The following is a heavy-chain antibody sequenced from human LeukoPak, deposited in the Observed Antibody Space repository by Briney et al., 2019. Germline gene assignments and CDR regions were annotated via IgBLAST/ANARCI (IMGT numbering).Heavy chain of an antibody. J-gene: IGHJ5*01. D-gene: IGHD6-6*01. CDR1: GFTFSDSY. Sequence: GGSLRLSCAASGFTFSDSYMTWVRQAPGKGVEWVAYISGSGHDINYSDSVKGRFTISRDNAKNSLYLQMSSLRVEDTAVYYCTRDPRHFDSCGQGTLVAISS. CDR2: ISGSGHDI. CDR3: TRDPRHFDS. V-gene: IGHV3-11*04.